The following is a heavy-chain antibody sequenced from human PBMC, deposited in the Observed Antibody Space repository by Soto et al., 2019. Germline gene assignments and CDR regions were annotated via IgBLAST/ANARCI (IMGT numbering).Heavy chain of an antibody. CDR3: ARDWSTVTTLQIDY. CDR1: GFTFSSYS. CDR2: ISSSSSYI. V-gene: IGHV3-21*01. D-gene: IGHD4-17*01. J-gene: IGHJ4*02. Sequence: PGGSLRLSCAASGFTFSSYSMNWVRQAPGKGLEWVSSISSSSSYIYYADSVKRRFTISRDNAKNSLYLQMNSLRAEDTAVYYCARDWSTVTTLQIDYWGQGTLVTVSS.